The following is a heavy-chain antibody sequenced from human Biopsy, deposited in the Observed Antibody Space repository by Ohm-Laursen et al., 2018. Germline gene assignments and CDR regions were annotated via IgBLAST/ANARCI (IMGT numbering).Heavy chain of an antibody. CDR3: ARWETTLGRSLDS. CDR2: MSPNTGNT. Sequence: VSSVKVSCKASGYTFTSHDINWVRQATGQGLEWMGWMSPNTGNTVYAQRFQDRVTMTSDTSTGTAYMELTSLTSDDPAVYFCARWETTLGRSLDSWGQGTLVAVSS. D-gene: IGHD1-26*01. V-gene: IGHV1-8*01. J-gene: IGHJ4*02. CDR1: GYTFTSHD.